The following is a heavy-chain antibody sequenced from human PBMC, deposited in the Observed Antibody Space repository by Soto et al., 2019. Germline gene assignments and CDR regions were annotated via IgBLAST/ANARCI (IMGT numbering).Heavy chain of an antibody. V-gene: IGHV4-39*01. CDR2: IYYSGST. Sequence: PSETLSLTCTVSGGSISSSSYYWGWIRQPPGKGLEWIGSIYYSGSTYYNPSLKSRVTISVDTSKNQFSLKLSSVTAADTAVYYCARQPSGSSSWTVTPVCSDYWGQGTLVTVSS. CDR1: GGSISSSSYY. J-gene: IGHJ4*02. CDR3: ARQPSGSSSWTVTPVCSDY. D-gene: IGHD6-13*01.